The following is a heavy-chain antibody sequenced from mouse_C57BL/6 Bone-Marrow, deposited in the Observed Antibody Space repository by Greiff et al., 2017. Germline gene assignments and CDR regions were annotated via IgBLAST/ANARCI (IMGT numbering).Heavy chain of an antibody. CDR3: ARAYYSNYWYFDV. Sequence: VQLQQPGAELVKPGASVKMSCKASGYTFTSYWITWVKQRPGQGLEWIGDIYPGSGSTNYNEKFKSKATMTVDTSSSTDYMQLSSLTSEDSAVYYCARAYYSNYWYFDVWGTGTTVTVSS. D-gene: IGHD2-5*01. V-gene: IGHV1-55*01. J-gene: IGHJ1*03. CDR2: IYPGSGST. CDR1: GYTFTSYW.